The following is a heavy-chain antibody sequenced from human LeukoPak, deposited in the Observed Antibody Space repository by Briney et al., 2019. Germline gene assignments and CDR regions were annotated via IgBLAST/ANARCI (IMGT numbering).Heavy chain of an antibody. Sequence: GGSLRLSCAPSGFIYTTYWLTWVRQAPGKGLEWMAHIKQVGSETYYVHSVKGRCTIFRENTKNSLYLQMINLRAEDTAMSYCASSVFSFSGSQWDPFDIWGQGTMVTVSS. V-gene: IGHV3-7*03. CDR3: ASSVFSFSGSQWDPFDI. J-gene: IGHJ3*02. D-gene: IGHD6-19*01. CDR2: IKQVGSET. CDR1: GFIYTTYW.